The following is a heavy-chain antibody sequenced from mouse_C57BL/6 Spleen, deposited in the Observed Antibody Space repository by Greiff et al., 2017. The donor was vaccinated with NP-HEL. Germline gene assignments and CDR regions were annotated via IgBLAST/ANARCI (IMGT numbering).Heavy chain of an antibody. CDR1: GYTFTSYW. J-gene: IGHJ1*03. Sequence: QVQLQQPGAELVRPGSSVKLSCKASGYTFTSYWMHWVKQRPIQGLEWIGNIDPSDSETHYNQTFKDKATLTVDKSSSTAYMQLSSLTSEASAVYYCARWDYGSSYGWYFNVWGTGTTVTVSS. V-gene: IGHV1-52*01. D-gene: IGHD1-1*01. CDR3: ARWDYGSSYGWYFNV. CDR2: IDPSDSET.